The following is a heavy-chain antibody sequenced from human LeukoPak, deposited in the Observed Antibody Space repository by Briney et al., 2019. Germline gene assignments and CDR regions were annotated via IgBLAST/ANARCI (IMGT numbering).Heavy chain of an antibody. D-gene: IGHD3-22*01. CDR1: GGSISSSSYY. Sequence: SETLSLTCTVSGGSISSSSYYWGWIRQPPGKGLEWIGEINHSGSTNYNPSLKSRVTISVDTSKNQFSLKLSSVTAADTAVYYCARGPVRGPVYYYDSSGYLGGFDYWGQGTLVTVSS. V-gene: IGHV4-39*07. CDR2: INHSGST. CDR3: ARGPVRGPVYYYDSSGYLGGFDY. J-gene: IGHJ4*02.